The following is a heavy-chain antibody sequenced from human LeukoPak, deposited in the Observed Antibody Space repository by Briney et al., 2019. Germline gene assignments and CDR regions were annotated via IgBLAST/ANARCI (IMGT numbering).Heavy chain of an antibody. CDR1: GGSISSYY. Sequence: SETLSLTCTVSGGSISSYYWSWIRQPPGKGLEWIGYMYYSGSTNYNPSLKSRLTISVDTSKDQFSLKLSSVTAADTAVYYCARGSGWYYYWGQGTLVTVSS. D-gene: IGHD6-19*01. CDR2: MYYSGST. J-gene: IGHJ4*02. V-gene: IGHV4-59*01. CDR3: ARGSGWYYY.